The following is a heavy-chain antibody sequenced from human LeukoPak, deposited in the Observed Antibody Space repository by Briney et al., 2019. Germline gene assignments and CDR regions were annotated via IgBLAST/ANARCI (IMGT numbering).Heavy chain of an antibody. J-gene: IGHJ5*02. CDR1: GGTLSTYA. D-gene: IGHD4-17*01. Sequence: ASVKVSCKASGGTLSTYAFTWVRQAPGQGLEWMGGIIPIFGSTNYVQKFQGRVTITVDESTSTVYMELSSLRSEDTAVYYCARWSTVTTFYWFDPWGQGTLVTVSS. CDR3: ARWSTVTTFYWFDP. V-gene: IGHV1-69*13. CDR2: IIPIFGST.